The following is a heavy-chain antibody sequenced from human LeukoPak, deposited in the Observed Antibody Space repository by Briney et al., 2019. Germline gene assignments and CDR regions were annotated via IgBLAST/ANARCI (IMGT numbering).Heavy chain of an antibody. CDR3: ARYSSSWTDAFDI. J-gene: IGHJ3*02. CDR1: GGSISSYY. V-gene: IGHV4-4*07. D-gene: IGHD6-13*01. Sequence: PSETLSLTCIVSGGSISSYYWSWIRQPAGKRLEWIGRIYSSGSTNYNPSLKSRVTMSVDTSKNQFSLKLSSVTAADTAVYYCARYSSSWTDAFDIWGQGTMVTVSS. CDR2: IYSSGST.